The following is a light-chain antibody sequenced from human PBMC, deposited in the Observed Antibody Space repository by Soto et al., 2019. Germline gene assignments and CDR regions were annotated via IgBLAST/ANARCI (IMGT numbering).Light chain of an antibody. CDR2: KAS. J-gene: IGKJ4*01. V-gene: IGKV1-5*03. CDR1: QSISSW. CDR3: QQYNSYSLT. Sequence: DIKMTQSPSTLSASVGDRVTITCRASQSISSWLAWYQQKPGKAPNLLIYKASSLESGVPSRFSGSGSGTEFTLTISRLQADDFVTYYCQQYNSYSLTFGGGTKVEIK.